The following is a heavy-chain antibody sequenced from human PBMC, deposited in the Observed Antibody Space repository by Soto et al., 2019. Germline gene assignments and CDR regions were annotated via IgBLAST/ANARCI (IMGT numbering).Heavy chain of an antibody. V-gene: IGHV4-61*01. CDR2: RSYTESP. J-gene: IGHJ5*01. Sequence: QVQLQESGPGLVKPSETLSLTCSVSGGSVSSGHYHWSWIRQAPGKGLVWIGFRSYTESPDYKPSFKGGVVISIDRPNNQLSLKLNSVPAADTSVYFCARVGWGGDSWGQGTLVIVSA. CDR1: GGSVSSGHYH. D-gene: IGHD7-27*01. CDR3: ARVGWGGDS.